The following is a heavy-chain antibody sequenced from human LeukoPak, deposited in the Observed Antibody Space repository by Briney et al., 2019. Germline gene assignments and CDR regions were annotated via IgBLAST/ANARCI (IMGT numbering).Heavy chain of an antibody. CDR2: IQHDGSRT. V-gene: IGHV3-30-3*01. CDR3: ARLLYDGNSWGWYFDL. CDR1: GFSFSTYT. Sequence: GGSLRLSCAASGFSFSTYTMNWVSQAPGKGLERVAGIQHDGSRTYYADSVKGRFTISRDNSKNTLYLEMNSLTPEDTALYYCARLLYDGNSWGWYFDLWGRGILVTVSS. D-gene: IGHD4-23*01. J-gene: IGHJ2*01.